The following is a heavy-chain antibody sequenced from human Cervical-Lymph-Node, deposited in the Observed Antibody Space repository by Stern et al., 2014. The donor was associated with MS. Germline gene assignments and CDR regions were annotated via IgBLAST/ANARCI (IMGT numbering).Heavy chain of an antibody. Sequence: EVQLVESGGDFVQPGGSLRLSCAASGFTFNKYAMNWVRQAPGKGLEWVSTISGSGSSIYYADSVKGRFTISRDNSENTLYLQMHSLRAEDTAIYYCAKQYFDSSGYSYYYGMDVWGQGTTVTVSS. J-gene: IGHJ6*02. CDR1: GFTFNKYA. D-gene: IGHD3-22*01. V-gene: IGHV3-23*04. CDR3: AKQYFDSSGYSYYYGMDV. CDR2: ISGSGSSI.